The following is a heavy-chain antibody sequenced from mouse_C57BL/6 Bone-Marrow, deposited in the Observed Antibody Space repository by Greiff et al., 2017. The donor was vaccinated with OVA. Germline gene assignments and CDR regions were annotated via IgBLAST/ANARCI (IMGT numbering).Heavy chain of an antibody. CDR1: GFNIKDDY. CDR2: IDPENGDT. CDR3: TTYRN. Sequence: EVQGVESGAELVRPGASVKLSCTASGFNIKDDYMHWVKERPEQGLEWIGWIDPENGDTEYASKFQGKATITADTSSKTVYLHLSSLTSEDTAVYYYTTYRNGGQGTPLTVSS. V-gene: IGHV14-4*01. J-gene: IGHJ2*01.